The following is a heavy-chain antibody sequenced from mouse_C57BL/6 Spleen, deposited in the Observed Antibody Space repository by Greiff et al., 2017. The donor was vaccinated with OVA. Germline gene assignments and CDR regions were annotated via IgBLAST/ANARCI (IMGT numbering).Heavy chain of an antibody. J-gene: IGHJ4*01. Sequence: VQLVESGAELVRPGTSVKVSCKASGYAFTNYLIEWVKQRPGQGLEWIGVINPGSGGTNYNEKFKGKATLTADKSSSTAYMQLSSLTSEDSAVYFCAGGSSAMDYWGQGTSVTVSS. CDR2: INPGSGGT. D-gene: IGHD1-1*01. CDR3: AGGSSAMDY. V-gene: IGHV1-54*01. CDR1: GYAFTNYL.